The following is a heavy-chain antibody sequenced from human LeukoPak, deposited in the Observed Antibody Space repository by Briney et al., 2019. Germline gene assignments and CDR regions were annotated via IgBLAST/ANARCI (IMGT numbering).Heavy chain of an antibody. Sequence: SETLSLTCTVSGVSISSGGYYWSWIRQPPGKGLEWIGSIYYSGTTYYNPSLKSRVTISVDTSKNQFSLKLSSVTAADTAVYYCARGGMRNYYDSSGYMYYFDYWGQGTLVTVSS. CDR3: ARGGMRNYYDSSGYMYYFDY. D-gene: IGHD3-22*01. CDR2: IYYSGTT. CDR1: GVSISSGGYY. V-gene: IGHV4-39*01. J-gene: IGHJ4*02.